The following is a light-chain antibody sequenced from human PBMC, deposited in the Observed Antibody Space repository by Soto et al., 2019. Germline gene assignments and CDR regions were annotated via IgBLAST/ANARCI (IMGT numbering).Light chain of an antibody. V-gene: IGKV3-15*01. Sequence: EIVMTQSPGTLSVSPWERATLSCRASQSVSVTLAWYQQKPVQAPRLLIYGVSTSATGIPARFNGSESGTEFTLTISSLQSEQFAVYSCQQYNDLPLNFGPGTKLDIK. CDR3: QQYNDLPLN. J-gene: IGKJ3*01. CDR1: QSVSVT. CDR2: GVS.